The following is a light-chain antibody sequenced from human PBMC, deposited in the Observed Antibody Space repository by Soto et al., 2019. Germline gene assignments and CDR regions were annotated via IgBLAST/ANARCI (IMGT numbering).Light chain of an antibody. J-gene: IGKJ1*01. CDR2: KAS. V-gene: IGKV1-5*03. Sequence: EMQMTQSPSTLTGSLGARVTITCRASQTISSWLAWYQQKPGKAPKLLIYKASTLKSGVPSRFSGSGSGTEFTLTISSLQSDDFATYYCQHYNSYSEAFGQGTKVDIK. CDR3: QHYNSYSEA. CDR1: QTISSW.